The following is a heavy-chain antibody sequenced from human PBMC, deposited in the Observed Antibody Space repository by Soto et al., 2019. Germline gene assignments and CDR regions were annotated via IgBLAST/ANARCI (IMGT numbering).Heavy chain of an antibody. CDR3: ARSEGIAVAGTGWFAP. J-gene: IGHJ5*02. D-gene: IGHD6-19*01. Sequence: SETLSLTCTVSSASISSDYWSWIRQPPGKGLEWIGYIYYSGRTNYNPSLKSRVTISVDTSKNQFSLKLSSVNAADTAVYYCARSEGIAVAGTGWFAPWGQGTLVTVSS. CDR2: IYYSGRT. CDR1: SASISSDY. V-gene: IGHV4-59*01.